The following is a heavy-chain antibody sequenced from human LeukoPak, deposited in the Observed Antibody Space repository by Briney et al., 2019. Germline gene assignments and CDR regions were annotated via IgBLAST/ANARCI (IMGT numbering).Heavy chain of an antibody. CDR1: GYSFTSYW. CDR2: IYPGDSDT. V-gene: IGHV5-51*01. CDR3: ARSERLLQTGYSSSPGGAGFDY. Sequence: GESLKISCKGSGYSFTSYWIGWVRQMPGKGLEWMGIIYPGDSDTRYSPSFQGQVTISADKSISTAYLQWSSLKASDTAMYYCARSERLLQTGYSSSPGGAGFDYWGQGILVTVSS. J-gene: IGHJ4*02. D-gene: IGHD6-13*01.